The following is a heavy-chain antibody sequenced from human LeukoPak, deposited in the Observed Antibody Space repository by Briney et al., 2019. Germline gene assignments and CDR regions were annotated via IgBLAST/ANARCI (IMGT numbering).Heavy chain of an antibody. CDR3: ATSRVFDF. J-gene: IGHJ4*02. CDR2: TNSDGNNI. V-gene: IGHV3-11*04. Sequence: PGGSLRLSCVTSGFTFSDYFMNWIRQAPGKGPEWLSFTNSDGNNIYYRDSVRGRFTISRDNAKKTLYLEMNNLRVDDTAIYYCATSRVFDFWGQGTLVAVSS. CDR1: GFTFSDYF.